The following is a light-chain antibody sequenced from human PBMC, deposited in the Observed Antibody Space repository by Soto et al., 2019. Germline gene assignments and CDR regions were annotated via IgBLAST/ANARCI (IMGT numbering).Light chain of an antibody. CDR1: QSGSSN. Sequence: EIVMTQSPATLSVSPGDRATLSCRASQSGSSNLAGYQQKPGQAPRLLIYGESTRTTGIPARFSGSESGTEFTLTISRLQTEDFAVYYCQKYNNWPPYTLGQRTNLELK. V-gene: IGKV3-15*01. CDR3: QKYNNWPPYT. CDR2: GES. J-gene: IGKJ2*01.